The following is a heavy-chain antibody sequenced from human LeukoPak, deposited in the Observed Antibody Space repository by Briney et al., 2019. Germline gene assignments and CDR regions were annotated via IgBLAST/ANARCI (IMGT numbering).Heavy chain of an antibody. CDR2: IYYSGST. J-gene: IGHJ5*02. Sequence: SETLSLTCTVSAFSISSGYYWGWIRQPPGNGLEWIGTIYYSGSTYYNPSLKSRVTISVDTSKNQFSLKLSSVTAADTAVYYCARVPGGALNWFDPWGQGTLVTVSS. CDR1: AFSISSGYY. CDR3: ARVPGGALNWFDP. D-gene: IGHD1-1*01. V-gene: IGHV4-38-2*02.